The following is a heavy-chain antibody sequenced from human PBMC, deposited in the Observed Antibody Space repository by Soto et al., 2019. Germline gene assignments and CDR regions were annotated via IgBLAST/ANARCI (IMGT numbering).Heavy chain of an antibody. V-gene: IGHV4-31*03. CDR1: GGPLSSGGYY. D-gene: IGHD6-6*01. CDR2: IYYSGST. Sequence: TLSLPCTVSGGPLSSGGYYWSWIRQHPGKGLEWIGYIYYSGSTYYHKSLKSRATISVDTSKKQFSLKLSSVTAADTAVYYCARGIVAARPKNWFDPWGQGTLVTVSS. CDR3: ARGIVAARPKNWFDP. J-gene: IGHJ5*02.